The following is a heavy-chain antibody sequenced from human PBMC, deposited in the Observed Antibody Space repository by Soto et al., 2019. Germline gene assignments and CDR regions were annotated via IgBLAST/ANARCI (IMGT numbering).Heavy chain of an antibody. V-gene: IGHV3-23*01. CDR1: GFSFSDYS. CDR2: ISGSGGST. CDR3: AKGFVEWLGLYAFDI. D-gene: IGHD3-3*01. Sequence: GGSLRLSCAASGFSFSDYSMNWVRQAPGKGLEWVSAISGSGGSTYYADSVKGRFTISRDNSKNTLYLQMNSLRAEDTAVYYCAKGFVEWLGLYAFDIWGQGTMVTVSS. J-gene: IGHJ3*02.